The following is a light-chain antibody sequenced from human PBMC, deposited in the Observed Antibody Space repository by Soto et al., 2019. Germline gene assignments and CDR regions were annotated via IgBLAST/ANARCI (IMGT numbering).Light chain of an antibody. CDR2: GAS. V-gene: IGKV3-20*01. CDR1: HSVSSSY. Sequence: EIVLTQSPVTLPLSPWQIPTLSFRASHSVSSSYLVVDQQKPGQAPRLLIYGASSRATGIPDRFTGSGSGTDFTLTISSLEPEDFAVYYCQQYGTSFSITFGQGTRMEIK. J-gene: IGKJ5*01. CDR3: QQYGTSFSIT.